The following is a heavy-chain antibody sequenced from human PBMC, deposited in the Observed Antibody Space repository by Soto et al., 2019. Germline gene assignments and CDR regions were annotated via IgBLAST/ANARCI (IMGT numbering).Heavy chain of an antibody. CDR3: ARSGYSYGPFDY. CDR2: IYSGGST. Sequence: GGSLRLSCAASGFTVSTNNMNWVRQAPGKGLEWVSVIYSGGSTYYADSVKGRFTISRDNSKNTLYLQMNSLRAEDTAVYYCARSGYSYGPFDYWGQGTLVTVSS. J-gene: IGHJ4*02. V-gene: IGHV3-53*01. D-gene: IGHD5-18*01. CDR1: GFTVSTNN.